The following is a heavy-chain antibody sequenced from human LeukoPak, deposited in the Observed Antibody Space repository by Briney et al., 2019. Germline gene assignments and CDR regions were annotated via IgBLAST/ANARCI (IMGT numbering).Heavy chain of an antibody. D-gene: IGHD5-18*01. CDR2: ISSSSSYI. Sequence: GGSLRLSCAASGFTFSSYSMNWVRQAPGKGLEWVSSISSSSSYIRYADSVKGRFTISRDNAKNSLYLQMNSLRAEDTAVYYCARIMYSSDYWGQGTLVTVSS. V-gene: IGHV3-21*01. CDR3: ARIMYSSDY. CDR1: GFTFSSYS. J-gene: IGHJ4*02.